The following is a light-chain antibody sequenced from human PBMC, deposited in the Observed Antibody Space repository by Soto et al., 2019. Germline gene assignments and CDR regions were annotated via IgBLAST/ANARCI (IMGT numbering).Light chain of an antibody. CDR1: QSVSSSY. CDR2: GAS. V-gene: IGKV3-20*01. Sequence: EIVLTQSPGTLSLSPGERATLSCRASQSVSSSYLAWYQQKPGQAPRLLIYGASSRATGIPYRFSGSGSGTDFTLTFSRLEPEDFAVYYCQQYGSSPLFTFGPGTKVDIQ. CDR3: QQYGSSPLFT. J-gene: IGKJ3*01.